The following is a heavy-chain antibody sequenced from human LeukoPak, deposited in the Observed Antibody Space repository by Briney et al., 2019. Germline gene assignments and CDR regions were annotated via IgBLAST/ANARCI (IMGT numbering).Heavy chain of an antibody. Sequence: SETLSLTCAVYGGSFSGYYWSWIRQPPGKGLEWIGEINHSGSTNYNPSLKSRVTISVDTSKNQFSLKLSSVTAADTAVYYCARGPTYSYGYFNWFDPWGQGTLVTVSS. J-gene: IGHJ5*02. CDR1: GGSFSGYY. D-gene: IGHD5-18*01. V-gene: IGHV4-34*01. CDR3: ARGPTYSYGYFNWFDP. CDR2: INHSGST.